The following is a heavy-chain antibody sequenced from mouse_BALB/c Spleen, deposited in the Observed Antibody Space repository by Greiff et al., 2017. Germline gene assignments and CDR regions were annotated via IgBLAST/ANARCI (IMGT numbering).Heavy chain of an antibody. CDR3: ARIYYDYDRYAMDY. CDR2: INSNGGST. J-gene: IGHJ4*01. Sequence: EVHLVESGGGLVQPGGSLKLSCAASGFTFSSYGMSWVRQTPDKRLELVATINSNGGSTYYPDSVKGRFTISRDNAKNTLYLQMSSLKSEDTAMYYCARIYYDYDRYAMDYWGQGTSVTVSS. V-gene: IGHV5-6-3*01. D-gene: IGHD2-4*01. CDR1: GFTFSSYG.